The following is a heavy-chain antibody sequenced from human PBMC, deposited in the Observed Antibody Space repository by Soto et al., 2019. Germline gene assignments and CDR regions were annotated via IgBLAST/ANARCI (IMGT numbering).Heavy chain of an antibody. CDR2: ISSSSSYI. CDR1: GFTFSSYS. J-gene: IGHJ4*02. D-gene: IGHD3-3*01. V-gene: IGHV3-21*01. CDR3: ATNSDFWSGYEPTY. Sequence: GGSLRLSCAASGFTFSSYSMNWVRQAPGKGLEWVSSISSSSSYIYYADSVKGRFTISRDNAKNSLYLQMSSLRAEDTAVYYCATNSDFWSGYEPTYWGQGTLVTVSS.